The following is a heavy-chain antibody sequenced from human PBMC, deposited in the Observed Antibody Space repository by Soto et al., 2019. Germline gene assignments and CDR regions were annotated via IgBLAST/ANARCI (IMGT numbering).Heavy chain of an antibody. D-gene: IGHD2-8*02. V-gene: IGHV3-64*01. CDR3: ARNRGSYWVHYGMDV. J-gene: IGHJ6*02. CDR1: GFTFNIYT. Sequence: EVQLVQSGGGLVQPGGSLRLSCAASGFTFNIYTVHWVRQAPGKGLEYVSAISNNGGSTYYANSVKGRFTISRDNSKNTIYLQMCSLGAEDMAVYYCARNRGSYWVHYGMDVWGQGTTVTVSS. CDR2: ISNNGGST.